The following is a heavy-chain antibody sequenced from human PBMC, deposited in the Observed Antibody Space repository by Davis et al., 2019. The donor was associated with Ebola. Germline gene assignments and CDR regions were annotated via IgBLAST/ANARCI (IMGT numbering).Heavy chain of an antibody. V-gene: IGHV3-74*01. Sequence: GESLNIPCAASGFTFSSHWMDWVRQAPVKGLVWVSRIKTDGSMTRYADSVKGRFTISRDNAKNTMYLQMDSLRAEDTAVYYCVRGNVGINPGWFDPWGQGTLVTVSS. J-gene: IGHJ5*02. D-gene: IGHD1-1*01. CDR2: IKTDGSMT. CDR1: GFTFSSHW. CDR3: VRGNVGINPGWFDP.